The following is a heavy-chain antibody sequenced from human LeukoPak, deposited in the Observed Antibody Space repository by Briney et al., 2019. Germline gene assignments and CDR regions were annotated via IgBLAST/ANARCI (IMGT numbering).Heavy chain of an antibody. CDR3: ARHSSSWPNDAFDI. D-gene: IGHD6-13*01. CDR1: GGSISSYY. Sequence: PSETLSLTCTVSGGSISSYYWSWIRQPPGKGLEWIGYIYYSGSTNYNPSLESRVTISVDTSKNQFSLKLSSVTAADTAVYYCARHSSSWPNDAFDIWGQGTMVTVSS. J-gene: IGHJ3*02. V-gene: IGHV4-59*01. CDR2: IYYSGST.